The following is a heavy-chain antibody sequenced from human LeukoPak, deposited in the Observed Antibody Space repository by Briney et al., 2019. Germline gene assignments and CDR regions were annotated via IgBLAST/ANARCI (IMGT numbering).Heavy chain of an antibody. D-gene: IGHD3-22*01. V-gene: IGHV1-24*01. Sequence: AASVKVSCKVSGYTHTELSMHWVRQAPGKGLEWMGGFDPEDGETIYAQKFQGRVTMTEDTSTDTAYMELSSLRSEDTAVYYCATPGGSGYYYYRQWGQGTLVTVSS. CDR1: GYTHTELS. J-gene: IGHJ4*02. CDR2: FDPEDGET. CDR3: ATPGGSGYYYYRQ.